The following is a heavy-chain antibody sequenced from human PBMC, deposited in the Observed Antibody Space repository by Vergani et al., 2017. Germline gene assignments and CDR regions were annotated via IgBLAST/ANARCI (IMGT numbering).Heavy chain of an antibody. CDR2: IDTSVST. J-gene: IGHJ4*02. CDR1: GGSISSGSYY. Sequence: QVQLQKSGPGLLKPSQTLSLTCPVSGGSISSGSYYWSWIRQATGKGLVWIGQIDTSVSTNYNPSLKRRVPMPVDTSKNQFTLKLSSVTAAVTAVYDCARGPRYYDSSNYPICFEYWGQGTLVTVSS. V-gene: IGHV4-61*02. CDR3: ARGPRYYDSSNYPICFEY. D-gene: IGHD3-22*01.